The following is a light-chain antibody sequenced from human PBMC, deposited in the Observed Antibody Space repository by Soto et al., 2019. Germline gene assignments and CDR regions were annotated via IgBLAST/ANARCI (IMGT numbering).Light chain of an antibody. Sequence: QSVLTQPASVSGSPGQSITISCTGTSSDVGSYNLVSWYQQHPGKAPKLMIYEVSKRPSGVSNRFSGSKSGNTASLTISGLQAKDEADYYCCSYAGSSTSHVVFGGGTKLTVL. CDR2: EVS. CDR1: SSDVGSYNL. V-gene: IGLV2-23*02. J-gene: IGLJ2*01. CDR3: CSYAGSSTSHVV.